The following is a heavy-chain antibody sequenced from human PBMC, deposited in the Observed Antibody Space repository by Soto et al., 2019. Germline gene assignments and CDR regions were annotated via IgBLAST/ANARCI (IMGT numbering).Heavy chain of an antibody. J-gene: IGHJ4*02. V-gene: IGHV1-46*01. D-gene: IGHD5-12*01. CDR1: GYTFTSYY. Sequence: ASVKVSCKASGYTFTSYYMHWVRQAPGQGLEWMGIINPSGGSTSYAQKFQGRVTMTRDTSTSTVYMEPSSLRSEDTAVYYCALAGLHRRTCFDYWGQGTLVTVSS. CDR3: ALAGLHRRTCFDY. CDR2: INPSGGST.